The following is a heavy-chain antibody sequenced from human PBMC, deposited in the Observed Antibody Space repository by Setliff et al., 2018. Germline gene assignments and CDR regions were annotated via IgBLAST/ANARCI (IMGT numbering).Heavy chain of an antibody. J-gene: IGHJ4*02. V-gene: IGHV3-11*01. Sequence: PGGSLRLSCAASGFTFSNYYMTWIRQAPGKGLEWISYIHDSGNPTYYADSVTGRFTVSRDNAKNSLYLQMTRLRAEDTAIYYCARTTGYRLEGDFDYWGQGTLVTVSS. D-gene: IGHD3-16*01. CDR2: IHDSGNPT. CDR1: GFTFSNYY. CDR3: ARTTGYRLEGDFDY.